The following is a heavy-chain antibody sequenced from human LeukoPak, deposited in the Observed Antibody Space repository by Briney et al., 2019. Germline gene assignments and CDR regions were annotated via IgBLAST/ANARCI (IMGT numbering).Heavy chain of an antibody. CDR2: IYYSGST. CDR1: GGSISSYY. CDR3: ARDASRYSSSWRFDY. D-gene: IGHD6-13*01. Sequence: SETLSLTCTVSGGSISSYYWSWIRQPPGKGLEWIGYIYYSGSTNYNPSLKSRVTISVDTSKNQFSLKLSSVTAADTAVYYCARDASRYSSSWRFDYWGQGTLVTVSS. J-gene: IGHJ4*02. V-gene: IGHV4-59*01.